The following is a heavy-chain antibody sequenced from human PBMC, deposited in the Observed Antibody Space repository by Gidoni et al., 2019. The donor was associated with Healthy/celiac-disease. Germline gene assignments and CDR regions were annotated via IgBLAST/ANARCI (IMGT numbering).Heavy chain of an antibody. J-gene: IGHJ6*02. D-gene: IGHD3-3*01. Sequence: QITLKESGPTLVKPTQTLTLTCTFSGFSLSTSGVGVGWIRQPPGKALEGLALIYWDDDKRDSPSLTIRLTITQDTSKNQVVLTMTNMDPVDTATYYCAHRLDDFWSGPMDVWGQGTTVTVSS. V-gene: IGHV2-5*02. CDR1: GFSLSTSGVG. CDR3: AHRLDDFWSGPMDV. CDR2: IYWDDDK.